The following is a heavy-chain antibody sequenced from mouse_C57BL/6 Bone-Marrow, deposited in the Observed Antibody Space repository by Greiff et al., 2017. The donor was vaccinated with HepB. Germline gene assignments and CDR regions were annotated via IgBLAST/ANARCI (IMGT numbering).Heavy chain of an antibody. Sequence: EVQLQQSGTVLARPGASVKMSCKTSGYTFTSYWMHWVNQRPGQGLEWIGAIYPGNSDTSYNQKFKGKAKLTAVTSASTAYMELSSLTNEDSAVYYCTRWGNYYGSSYGFAYWGQGTLVTVSA. CDR3: TRWGNYYGSSYGFAY. V-gene: IGHV1-5*01. D-gene: IGHD1-1*01. CDR2: IYPGNSDT. CDR1: GYTFTSYW. J-gene: IGHJ3*01.